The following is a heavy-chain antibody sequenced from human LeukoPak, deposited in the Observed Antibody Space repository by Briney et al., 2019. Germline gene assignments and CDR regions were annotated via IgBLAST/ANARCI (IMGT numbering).Heavy chain of an antibody. J-gene: IGHJ5*02. CDR2: INPNSGGT. D-gene: IGHD2-2*01. CDR1: GYTFTGYY. V-gene: IGHV1-2*02. CDR3: ARDRGYCSSTSCYSDWFDP. Sequence: ASVKVSCKASGYTFTGYYMHWVRQAPGQGLEWMGWINPNSGGTNYAQKFQGRVTMTRDTSISTAYMELSRLRSDDTAVYYCARDRGYCSSTSCYSDWFDPGGQGTLVTVSS.